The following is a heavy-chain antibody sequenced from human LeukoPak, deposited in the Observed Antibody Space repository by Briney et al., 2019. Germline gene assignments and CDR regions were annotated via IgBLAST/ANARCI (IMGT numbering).Heavy chain of an antibody. CDR3: ARDPGPRGYSYGSQYYFDY. CDR1: GGSISSYY. J-gene: IGHJ4*02. D-gene: IGHD5-18*01. CDR2: IYHSGST. V-gene: IGHV4-59*12. Sequence: SETLSLTCTVSGGSISSYYWSWVRQPPGKGLEWIGEIYHSGSTNYNPFLKGRVTISVDKSKNQFSLKLSSVTAADTAVYYCARDPGPRGYSYGSQYYFDYWGQGTLVTVSS.